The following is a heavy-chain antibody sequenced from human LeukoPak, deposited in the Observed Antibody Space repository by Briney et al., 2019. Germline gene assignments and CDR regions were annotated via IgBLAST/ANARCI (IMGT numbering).Heavy chain of an antibody. CDR2: ISYDGSNK. CDR3: ARDLVPGVTLWGGFDY. V-gene: IGHV3-30*04. D-gene: IGHD2-21*02. J-gene: IGHJ4*02. CDR1: GFTFSSYA. Sequence: GRSLRLSCAASGFTFSSYAMHWVRQAPGKGLEWVAVISYDGSNKYYADSVKGRFTISRGNSKNTLYLQMNSLRAEDTTVYYCARDLVPGVTLWGGFDYWGQGTLVTVSS.